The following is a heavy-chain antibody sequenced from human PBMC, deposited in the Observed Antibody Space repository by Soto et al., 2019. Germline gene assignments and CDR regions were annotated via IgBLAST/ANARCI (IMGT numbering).Heavy chain of an antibody. D-gene: IGHD6-19*01. CDR1: GFTFSNYG. Sequence: GGSLRLSCAASGFTFSNYGMHWVRQAPGKGLEWVAVIWYDGSNKYYADPVKGRFTISRDNSKNTLYLQINSLRAEDTAVYYCARDDIPGRAVAIYGMDVWGQGTTVTVSS. V-gene: IGHV3-33*01. CDR3: ARDDIPGRAVAIYGMDV. J-gene: IGHJ6*02. CDR2: IWYDGSNK.